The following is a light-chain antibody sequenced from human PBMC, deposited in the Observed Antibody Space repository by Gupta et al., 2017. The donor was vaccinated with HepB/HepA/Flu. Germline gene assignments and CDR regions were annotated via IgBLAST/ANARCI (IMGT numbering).Light chain of an antibody. CDR2: AAS. CDR3: QRSYSTLQT. CDR1: QNIITY. J-gene: IGKJ1*01. V-gene: IGKV1-39*01. Sequence: DIQMTQSPSSLSASVGDRVTITCRASQNIITYLNWYQQKPGKAPKLLIYAASRLQSGVPSRFSASGSGTEFTLSISSRQPEYLATYVCQRSYSTLQTFGQGTKVEIK.